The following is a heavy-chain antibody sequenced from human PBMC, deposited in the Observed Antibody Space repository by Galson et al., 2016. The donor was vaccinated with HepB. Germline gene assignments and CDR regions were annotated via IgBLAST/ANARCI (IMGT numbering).Heavy chain of an antibody. Sequence: SLRLSCAASGFTVSSNYMSWVRQAPGKGLEWVSIIYSGGTTYYADSVKGRFTISRDNSKNTLYLQMNSLRAEDTAVYYCASGVMGYGDSDAFDIWGQGTMVTVSS. CDR1: GFTVSSNY. D-gene: IGHD2-8*01. J-gene: IGHJ3*02. V-gene: IGHV3-53*01. CDR3: ASGVMGYGDSDAFDI. CDR2: IYSGGTT.